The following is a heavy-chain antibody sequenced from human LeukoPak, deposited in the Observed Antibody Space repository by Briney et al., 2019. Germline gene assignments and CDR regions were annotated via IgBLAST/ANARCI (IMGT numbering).Heavy chain of an antibody. CDR2: ISYDGSNK. D-gene: IGHD3-10*01. J-gene: IGHJ6*02. CDR1: GFTFSSYA. Sequence: GRSLRLSCAASGFTFSSYAMHWVRQAPGKGLEWVAVISYDGSNKYYADSVKGRFTISRDNSKNTLYLQMNSLKTEDTAVYYCTRDYYGSGSYYRYYYGMDVWGQGTTVTVSS. CDR3: TRDYYGSGSYYRYYYGMDV. V-gene: IGHV3-30-3*01.